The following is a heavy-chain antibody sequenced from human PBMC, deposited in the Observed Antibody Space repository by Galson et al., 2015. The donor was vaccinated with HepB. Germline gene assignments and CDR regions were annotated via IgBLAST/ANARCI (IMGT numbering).Heavy chain of an antibody. J-gene: IGHJ4*02. D-gene: IGHD1-7*01. CDR1: GGTFSSYA. V-gene: IGHV1-69*13. CDR2: IIPIFGTA. Sequence: SVKVSCKASGGTFSSYAISWVRQAPGQGLEWMGGIIPIFGTANYAQKFQGRVTITADESTSTAYMELSSLRSEDTAVYYCARRGITGTTDHYFDYWGQGTLVTVSS. CDR3: ARRGITGTTDHYFDY.